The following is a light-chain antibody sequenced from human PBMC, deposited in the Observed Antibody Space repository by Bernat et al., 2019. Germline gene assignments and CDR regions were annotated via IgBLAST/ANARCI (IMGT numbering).Light chain of an antibody. CDR3: CSYAGSSTPGV. Sequence: QSALTQPASVSGSPGQSITISRTGTSSDVGSYNLVSWYQQHPGKAPKLMIYEVSKRPSGVSNRFSGSKSGNTASLTISGLQAEDEADYYCCSYAGSSTPGVFGTGTKVTVL. CDR2: EVS. V-gene: IGLV2-23*02. CDR1: SSDVGSYNL. J-gene: IGLJ1*01.